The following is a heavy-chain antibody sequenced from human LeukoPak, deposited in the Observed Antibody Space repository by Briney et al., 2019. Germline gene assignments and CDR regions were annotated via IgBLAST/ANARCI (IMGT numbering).Heavy chain of an antibody. CDR1: GDSISSGSYF. D-gene: IGHD6-13*01. Sequence: PSQTLSLTCTVSGDSISSGSYFWSWIRQPAGRGLEWIGRIYTSGSTNYNPSLKSRVIISVDTSTNQFSLKLSSVTAADTALYYCARTQPQRGQHLPYFQHWGQGTLVTVSS. V-gene: IGHV4-61*02. CDR2: IYTSGST. CDR3: ARTQPQRGQHLPYFQH. J-gene: IGHJ1*01.